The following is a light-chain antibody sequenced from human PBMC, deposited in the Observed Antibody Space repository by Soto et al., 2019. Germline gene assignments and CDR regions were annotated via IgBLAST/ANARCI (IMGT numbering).Light chain of an antibody. CDR3: LQDNNWTPYT. Sequence: EIVMTQSPATLYVSPGERATLSCRASQSVSTNLSGYQQKPGQAPRLLIYGASTRATGIPATFSGSGSGKEFALTISSVQSKDFSVYYCLQDNNWTPYTFGQGNKLEIK. CDR2: GAS. J-gene: IGKJ2*01. CDR1: QSVSTN. V-gene: IGKV3-15*01.